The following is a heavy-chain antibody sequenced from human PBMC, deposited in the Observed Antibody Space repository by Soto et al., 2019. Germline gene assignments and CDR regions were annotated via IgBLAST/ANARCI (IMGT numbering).Heavy chain of an antibody. J-gene: IGHJ6*02. V-gene: IGHV4-39*01. CDR2: IYYSGST. CDR3: ARQNPAQGYYYGMDV. Sequence: PSDPLSHTCTVSGRTISSSSYYWRWLRQPPGKGLEWIGSIYYSGSTYYNPSLKSRVTISVDTSKNQFSLKLSSVTAADTAVYYCARQNPAQGYYYGMDVWGQGTTVT. CDR1: GRTISSSSYY.